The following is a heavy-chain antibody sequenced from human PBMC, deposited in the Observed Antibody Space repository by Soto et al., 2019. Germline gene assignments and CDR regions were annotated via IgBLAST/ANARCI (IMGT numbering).Heavy chain of an antibody. CDR3: ASSVLVTSTMNYFDL. V-gene: IGHV5-51*01. Sequence: GESLKISCQASGYSFSNFCIAWVRQMPVEGLEWLGIIYPDDSDTRYSPSFLGQVTISADKFIKTPYLQWSSLKASDTAIYFCASSVLVTSTMNYFDLWGQGTLVTVSS. CDR1: GYSFSNFC. J-gene: IGHJ4*02. CDR2: IYPDDSDT. D-gene: IGHD2-8*02.